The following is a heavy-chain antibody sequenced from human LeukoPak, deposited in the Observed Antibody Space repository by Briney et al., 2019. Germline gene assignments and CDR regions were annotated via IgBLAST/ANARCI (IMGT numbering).Heavy chain of an antibody. CDR2: IYYSGRT. Sequence: PSETLSLTCTVSGGSISSYSWSWIRQPPGKGLEWIGYIYYSGRTVYNPSFTSRVTISIDASKDQFSLRLSSVTAADTAVYYCARGRTDKSYSSGWYPFSPNWFDPWGQGTLVTVSS. J-gene: IGHJ5*02. D-gene: IGHD6-19*01. CDR1: GGSISSYS. V-gene: IGHV4-59*12. CDR3: ARGRTDKSYSSGWYPFSPNWFDP.